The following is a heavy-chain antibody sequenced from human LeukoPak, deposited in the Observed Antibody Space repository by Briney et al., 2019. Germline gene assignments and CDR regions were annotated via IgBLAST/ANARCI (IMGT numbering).Heavy chain of an antibody. J-gene: IGHJ4*02. Sequence: GGSLRLSCAASGFTFSSYAMSWVRQAPGKGLEWVSGISGSGGSTYYADSVKGRFTISRDNSKSTLYLQMSSLRAEDTAVYYCAKGLRITFDYWGQGTLVTVSS. CDR1: GFTFSSYA. CDR2: ISGSGGST. CDR3: AKGLRITFDY. V-gene: IGHV3-23*01. D-gene: IGHD1-20*01.